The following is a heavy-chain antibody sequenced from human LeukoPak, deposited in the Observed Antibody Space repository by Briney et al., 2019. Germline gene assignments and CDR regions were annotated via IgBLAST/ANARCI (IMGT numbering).Heavy chain of an antibody. CDR3: ARSGSYGQDWFDP. D-gene: IGHD1-26*01. CDR2: IIPILGIA. J-gene: IGHJ5*02. Sequence: GASVTVSCKASGGTFSSYAISWVRQAPGQGLEWMGRIIPILGIANYAQKFQGRVTITADKSTSTAYMELSSLRSEDTAVYYCARSGSYGQDWFDPWGQGTLVTVSS. V-gene: IGHV1-69*04. CDR1: GGTFSSYA.